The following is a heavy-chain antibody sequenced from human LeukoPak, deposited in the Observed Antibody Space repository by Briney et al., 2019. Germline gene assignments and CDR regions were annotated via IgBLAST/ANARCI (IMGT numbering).Heavy chain of an antibody. CDR1: GFTFSSYA. D-gene: IGHD5-12*01. J-gene: IGHJ4*02. CDR2: ISGSGGST. V-gene: IGHV3-23*01. Sequence: GGSLRLSCAAFGFTFSSYAMSWVRQAPGKGLEWVSAISGSGGSTYYADSVKGRFTISRDNSKNTLYLQMNSLRAEDTAVYYCAKVWTRGYSGYDRDYWGQGTLVTVSS. CDR3: AKVWTRGYSGYDRDY.